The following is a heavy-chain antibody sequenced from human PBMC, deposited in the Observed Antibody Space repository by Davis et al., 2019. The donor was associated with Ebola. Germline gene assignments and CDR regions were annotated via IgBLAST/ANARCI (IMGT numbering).Heavy chain of an antibody. Sequence: AASVTVSCKASGYTFTSYGLSWVRQAPGQGLEWMGWISAYNGNTNYAQKLQGRVTMTTDTSTSTAYMELRSLRSDDTAVYYCAREDGGNSGEYYFDYWGQGTLVTVAS. J-gene: IGHJ4*02. V-gene: IGHV1-18*04. CDR2: ISAYNGNT. CDR3: AREDGGNSGEYYFDY. CDR1: GYTFTSYG. D-gene: IGHD4-23*01.